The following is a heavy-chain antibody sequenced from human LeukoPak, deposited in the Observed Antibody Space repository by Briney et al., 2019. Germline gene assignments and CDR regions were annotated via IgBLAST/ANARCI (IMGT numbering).Heavy chain of an antibody. CDR1: GFTFSDSY. CDR2: ISRSSSYT. D-gene: IGHD3-10*01. Sequence: GGSLRLSCAASGFTFSDSYMSWIRQAPGKGLEWVSYISRSSSYTKYADSVKGRFTISRDSAKNSLYLQMNSLRAEDTAVYYCAREQKLYDGSGSSTFDFWGQGTLVTISS. CDR3: AREQKLYDGSGSSTFDF. V-gene: IGHV3-11*05. J-gene: IGHJ4*02.